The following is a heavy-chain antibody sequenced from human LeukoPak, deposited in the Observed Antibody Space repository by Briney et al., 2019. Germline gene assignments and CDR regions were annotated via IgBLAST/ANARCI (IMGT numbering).Heavy chain of an antibody. V-gene: IGHV4-30-2*01. Sequence: SQTLSLTCAVSGGSISSGGYSWSSIRQPPGKGLEWIGYIYHSGSTYYNPSLKSRVTISVDRSKNQFSLKLSSVTAADTAVYYCAARRGANDYWGQGTLVTVSS. D-gene: IGHD1-26*01. CDR1: GGSISSGGYS. CDR2: IYHSGST. J-gene: IGHJ4*02. CDR3: AARRGANDY.